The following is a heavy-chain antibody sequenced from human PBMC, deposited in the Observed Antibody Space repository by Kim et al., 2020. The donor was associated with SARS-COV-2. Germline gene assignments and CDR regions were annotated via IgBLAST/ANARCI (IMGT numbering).Heavy chain of an antibody. CDR2: GGNT. J-gene: IGHJ5*02. CDR3: ARGLPATA. Sequence: GGNTYYADSVKGRFTISRDNSKNTLYLQMNSLRAEDTAVYYCARGLPATAWGQGTLVTVSS. D-gene: IGHD2-15*01. V-gene: IGHV3-23*01.